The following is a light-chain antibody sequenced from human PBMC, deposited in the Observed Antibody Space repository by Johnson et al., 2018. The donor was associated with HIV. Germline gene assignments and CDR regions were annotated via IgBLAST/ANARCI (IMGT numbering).Light chain of an antibody. CDR3: GTWDTSLGAQYV. Sequence: QAVLTQPPSVSAAPGQKVTISCSGSISNIGNNYVSWYQQFPGTAPKLLIYENNKRPSGIPDRFSDSQSNTSATLAITGLQTGDEADYYCGTWDTSLGAQYVFGSGTKVTVL. CDR2: ENN. V-gene: IGLV1-51*02. J-gene: IGLJ1*01. CDR1: ISNIGNNY.